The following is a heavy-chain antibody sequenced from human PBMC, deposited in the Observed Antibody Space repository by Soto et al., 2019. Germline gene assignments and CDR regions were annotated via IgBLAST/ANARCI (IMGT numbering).Heavy chain of an antibody. CDR3: ARGRHCSSSSCFYNWFDP. D-gene: IGHD2-2*01. Sequence: QVQLQQWGAGLLKPSETLSLSCAVYGGSFSGYYWSWIRQPPGKGLEWIGEINHSGSTNYNPSLKSRVSIPVDTSKNQFSLKLSSVTAADTAVYYCARGRHCSSSSCFYNWFDPWGQGTLVSVSS. J-gene: IGHJ5*02. CDR2: INHSGST. V-gene: IGHV4-34*01. CDR1: GGSFSGYY.